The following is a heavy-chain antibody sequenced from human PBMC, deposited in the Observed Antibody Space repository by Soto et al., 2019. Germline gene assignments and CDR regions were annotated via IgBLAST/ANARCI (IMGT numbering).Heavy chain of an antibody. CDR3: ARIGCSGGSCYAGYYYYGMDV. CDR1: GGTFSSYA. V-gene: IGHV1-69*13. CDR2: IIPIFGTA. J-gene: IGHJ6*02. Sequence: GASVNVYCKASGGTFSSYAITWVRQAPGQGLEWMGGIIPIFGTANYAQKFQGRVTITADESTSTAYMELSSLRSEDTAVYYCARIGCSGGSCYAGYYYYGMDVWGQGTTVTVSS. D-gene: IGHD2-15*01.